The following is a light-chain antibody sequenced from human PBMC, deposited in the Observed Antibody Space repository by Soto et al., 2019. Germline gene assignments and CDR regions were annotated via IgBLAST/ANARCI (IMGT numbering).Light chain of an antibody. CDR1: QSVSGY. CDR3: QQYGSSGT. Sequence: EIVMTQSPATLSVSPGERATLSCRASQSVSGYIGWYQQKPGQAPRLLIYADSNRATGIPARFSGSGSGTDFTLTISSLEPEDFAVYYCQQYGSSGTFGQGTKVDIK. J-gene: IGKJ1*01. CDR2: ADS. V-gene: IGKV3D-15*01.